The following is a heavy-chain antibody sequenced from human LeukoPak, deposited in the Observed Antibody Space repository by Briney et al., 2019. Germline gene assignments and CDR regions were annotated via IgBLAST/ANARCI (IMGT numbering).Heavy chain of an antibody. CDR2: IIPIDDST. Sequence: SVKVSCKASGGTFSNNAFSWVRQAPGQGLEWMGGIIPIDDSTNYVQKFQDRVMITADEATNIIYMELGSLKSEDTAEYYCARHSGHSSWYYGLDVWGQGTTVIVSS. J-gene: IGHJ6*02. V-gene: IGHV1-69*13. D-gene: IGHD6-13*01. CDR3: ARHSGHSSWYYGLDV. CDR1: GGTFSNNA.